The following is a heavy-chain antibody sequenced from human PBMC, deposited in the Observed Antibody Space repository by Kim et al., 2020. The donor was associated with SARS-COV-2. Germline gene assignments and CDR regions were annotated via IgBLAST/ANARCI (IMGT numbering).Heavy chain of an antibody. CDR2: IRSKAYGGTT. CDR3: TNHVLRYFDWLLQSDYYYGMDV. V-gene: IGHV3-49*03. CDR1: GFTFGDYA. Sequence: GGSLRLSCTASGFTFGDYAMSWFRQAPGKGLEWVGFIRSKAYGGTTEYAASVKGRFTISRDDSKSIAYLQMNSLKTEDTAVYYCTNHVLRYFDWLLQSDYYYGMDVWGQGTTVTVSS. D-gene: IGHD3-9*01. J-gene: IGHJ6*02.